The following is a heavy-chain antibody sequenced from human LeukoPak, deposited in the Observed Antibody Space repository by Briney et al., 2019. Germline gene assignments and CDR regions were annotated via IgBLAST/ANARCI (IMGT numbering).Heavy chain of an antibody. CDR2: ISWNSGSI. J-gene: IGHJ4*02. CDR1: GFTFDDYA. CDR3: AKDARSRYYYDSSGSDFDY. D-gene: IGHD3-22*01. V-gene: IGHV3-9*01. Sequence: SLRLSCAASGFTFDDYAMHWVRQAPGKGLEWVSGISWNSGSIAYADSVKGRFTISRDNAKNSLYLQMNSLRAEDTALYYCAKDARSRYYYDSSGSDFDYWGQGTLVTVSS.